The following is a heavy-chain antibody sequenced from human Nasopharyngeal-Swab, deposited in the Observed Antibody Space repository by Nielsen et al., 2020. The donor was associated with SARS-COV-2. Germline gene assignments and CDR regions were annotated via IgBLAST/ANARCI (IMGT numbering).Heavy chain of an antibody. V-gene: IGHV4-31*02. CDR2: IYYSGST. CDR3: ARDIGTPAYPRYYYYGMDV. J-gene: IGHJ6*02. D-gene: IGHD1-1*01. Sequence: WIRQPPGKGLEWIEYIYYSGSTYYNPSLKSRVTISVDTSKNQFSLKLSSVTAADTAVYYCARDIGTPAYPRYYYYGMDVWGQGTTVTVSS.